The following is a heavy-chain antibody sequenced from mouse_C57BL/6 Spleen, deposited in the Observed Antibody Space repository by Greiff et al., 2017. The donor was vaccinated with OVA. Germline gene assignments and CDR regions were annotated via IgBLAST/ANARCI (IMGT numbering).Heavy chain of an antibody. Sequence: VQLQQPGAELVKPGASVKLSCKASGYTFTSYWMQWVRQRPGQGLAWIGEIDPSDSYTNYNQKFKGKATLTVDTSSSTAYMQLSSLTSEDSAVYYCASYYGSRFAYWGQGTLVTVSA. D-gene: IGHD1-1*01. V-gene: IGHV1-50*01. CDR1: GYTFTSYW. J-gene: IGHJ3*01. CDR3: ASYYGSRFAY. CDR2: IDPSDSYT.